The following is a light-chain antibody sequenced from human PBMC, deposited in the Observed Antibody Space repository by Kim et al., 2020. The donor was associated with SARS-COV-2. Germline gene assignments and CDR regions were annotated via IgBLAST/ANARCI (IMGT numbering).Light chain of an antibody. J-gene: IGKJ5*01. CDR2: GAS. CDR3: QQYNIWPIT. CDR1: HSLSSN. V-gene: IGKV3-15*01. Sequence: VTPGASATLSSQASHSLSSNLAWYQRKPGETPRLLIYGASTRATGIPAKFSGSGSGTEFTLTISSLQSEDFAVYYCQQYNIWPITFGQGTRLEIK.